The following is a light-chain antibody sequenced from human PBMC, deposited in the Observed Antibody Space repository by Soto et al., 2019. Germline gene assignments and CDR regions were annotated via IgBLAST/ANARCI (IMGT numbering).Light chain of an antibody. CDR2: WAS. V-gene: IGKV4-1*01. J-gene: IGKJ1*01. CDR3: EHYYSDPPWT. Sequence: DIVMTQSPDSLAVSLGEMATINCRFSQSVLYSSNNKNYLGWYQQKPGQPPKLLIYWASTRESGVPDRFSGGGSGTDITLTSSSLQAEDVAVYNCEHYYSDPPWTFGQGTKVEIK. CDR1: QSVLYSSNNKNY.